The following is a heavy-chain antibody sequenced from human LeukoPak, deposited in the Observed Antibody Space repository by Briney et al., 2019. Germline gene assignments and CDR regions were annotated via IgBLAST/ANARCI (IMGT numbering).Heavy chain of an antibody. CDR2: ISDDGSNK. CDR1: GFTFSIYV. J-gene: IGHJ6*03. Sequence: GGSLRLSCAASGFTFSIYVMYWARQAPGGGLEWVAVISDDGSNKFYADSVKGRSTISRDSSKNTLYLQLNSLRVEDTAVYYCARDQGWKTFSYYMDVWGKGTTVTVSS. CDR3: ARDQGWKTFSYYMDV. V-gene: IGHV3-30*01. D-gene: IGHD1-1*01.